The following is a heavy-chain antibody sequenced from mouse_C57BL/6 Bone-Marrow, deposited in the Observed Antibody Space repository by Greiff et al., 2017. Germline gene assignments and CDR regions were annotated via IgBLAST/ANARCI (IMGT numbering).Heavy chain of an antibody. CDR1: GYTFTSYG. D-gene: IGHD1-1*01. J-gene: IGHJ1*03. CDR2: IYPRSGNT. CDR3: ARNAYYGSSYWYFDV. V-gene: IGHV1-81*01. Sequence: VQRVESGAELARPGASVKLSCKASGYTFTSYGISWVKQRTGQGLEWIGEIYPRSGNTYYNEKFKGKATLTADKSSSTAYMELRSLTSEDSAVYFCARNAYYGSSYWYFDVWGTGTTVTVSS.